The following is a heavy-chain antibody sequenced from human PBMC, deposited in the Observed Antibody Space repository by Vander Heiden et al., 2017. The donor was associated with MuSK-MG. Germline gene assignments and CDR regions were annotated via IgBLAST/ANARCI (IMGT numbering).Heavy chain of an antibody. Sequence: EVQLLEPGGGLVQPGGSLSLSCAASGSPFSSYAMSWVRQAPGKGLEWVSAISGSGGSTYYADSVKGRFTISRDNSKNTLYLQMNSLRAEDTAVYYCAKVAYYYDSSGYDYWGQGTLVTVSS. CDR1: GSPFSSYA. V-gene: IGHV3-23*01. CDR3: AKVAYYYDSSGYDY. D-gene: IGHD3-22*01. J-gene: IGHJ4*02. CDR2: ISGSGGST.